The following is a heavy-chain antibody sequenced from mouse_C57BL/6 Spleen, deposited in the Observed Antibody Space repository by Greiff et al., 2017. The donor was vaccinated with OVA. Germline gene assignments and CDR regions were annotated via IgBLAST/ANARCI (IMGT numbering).Heavy chain of an antibody. D-gene: IGHD2-3*01. CDR2: INYDGSST. CDR1: GFTFSDYY. Sequence: EVKVVESEGGLVQPGSSMKLSCTASGFTFSDYYMAWVRQVPEKGLEWVANINYDGSSTYYLDSLKSRFIISRDNAKNILYLQMSSLKSEDTATYYCARDRDGYAMDYWGQGTSVTVSS. J-gene: IGHJ4*01. V-gene: IGHV5-16*01. CDR3: ARDRDGYAMDY.